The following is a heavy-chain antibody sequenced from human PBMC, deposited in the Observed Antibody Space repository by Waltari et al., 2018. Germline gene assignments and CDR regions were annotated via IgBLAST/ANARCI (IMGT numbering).Heavy chain of an antibody. CDR1: GVTVTNNY. J-gene: IGHJ4*02. V-gene: IGHV3-66*01. CDR2: IYTGGST. D-gene: IGHD3-3*02. Sequence: EVQLVESGGGLVQPGGSLRLVCATSGVTVTNNYMTWVRQAPGKGLEWVSVIYTGGSTYYADSVKGRFTISRDNPKNMVYLQMNSLRAEDTAVYFCVRGISSQRLDSWGQGTLVTVSS. CDR3: VRGISSQRLDS.